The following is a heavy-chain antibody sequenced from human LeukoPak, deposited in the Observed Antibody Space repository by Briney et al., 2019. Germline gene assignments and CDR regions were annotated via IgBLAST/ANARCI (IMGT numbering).Heavy chain of an antibody. Sequence: GGSLRLSCAASGFTFSSYAMHWVRQAPGKGLEWVAVISYDGSNKYYADSEKGRFTISRDNSKNTLYLQMNSLRAEDTAVYYCARDLRSYFDYWGQGTLVTVSS. D-gene: IGHD4-17*01. CDR2: ISYDGSNK. CDR3: ARDLRSYFDY. J-gene: IGHJ4*02. V-gene: IGHV3-30-3*01. CDR1: GFTFSSYA.